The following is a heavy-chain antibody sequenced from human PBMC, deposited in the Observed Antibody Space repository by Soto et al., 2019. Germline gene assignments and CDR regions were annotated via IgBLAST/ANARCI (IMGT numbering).Heavy chain of an antibody. J-gene: IGHJ4*02. CDR3: ARGWGYDSNDYYYAY. CDR2: IIPIFGTA. D-gene: IGHD3-22*01. Sequence: QVQLVQSGAEVRKPGSSVKVSCKASGGTFSRHAISWVRQAPGQGLEWMGGIIPIFGTANHAQKFQGRVTIIADESTSTVYIVLRSLRSEDTGMYYCARGWGYDSNDYYYAYWGQGTLVIVSS. V-gene: IGHV1-69*01. CDR1: GGTFSRHA.